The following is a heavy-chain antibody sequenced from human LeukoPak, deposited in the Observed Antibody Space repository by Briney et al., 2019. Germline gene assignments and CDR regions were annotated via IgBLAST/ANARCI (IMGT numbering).Heavy chain of an antibody. CDR1: GGSISNYF. J-gene: IGHJ4*02. V-gene: IGHV4-59*01. CDR3: ARDGYSGSDAL. CDR2: IYYSDST. Sequence: PSETLSLTCTVSGGSISNYFWSWIRQPPGKGLECIGYIYYSDSTNYNPSLKSRVTVSVDTSKNQFSLKLSSVTAADTAVYYCARDGYSGSDALWGQGTLVTVSS. D-gene: IGHD5-12*01.